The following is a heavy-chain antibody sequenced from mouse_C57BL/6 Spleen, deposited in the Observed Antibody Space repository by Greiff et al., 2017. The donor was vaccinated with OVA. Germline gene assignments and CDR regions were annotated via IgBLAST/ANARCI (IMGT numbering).Heavy chain of an antibody. Sequence: VQLQQPGAELVKPGASVKMSCKASGYTFTSYWITWVKQRPGQGLEWIGDIYPGSGSTNYNEKFKSKATLTVDTASSTAYMQLSSLTSEDSAVYYCAREGTGYAMDYWGQGTSVTVSS. CDR2: IYPGSGST. J-gene: IGHJ4*01. V-gene: IGHV1-55*01. D-gene: IGHD3-3*01. CDR3: AREGTGYAMDY. CDR1: GYTFTSYW.